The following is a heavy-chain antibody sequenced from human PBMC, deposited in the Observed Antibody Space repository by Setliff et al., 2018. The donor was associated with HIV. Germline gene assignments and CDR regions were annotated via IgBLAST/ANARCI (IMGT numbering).Heavy chain of an antibody. CDR1: GFTFDDYA. CDR3: AKWNVAFDI. J-gene: IGHJ3*02. V-gene: IGHV3-9*01. Sequence: SLRLSCAASGFTFDDYAMHWVRQAPGKGLEWVSGISWNSGSIGYVDSVKGRFTISRDNAKNSLYLQMNSLRAEDTAVYYCAKWNVAFDIWGHGTMVTVSS. CDR2: ISWNSGSI. D-gene: IGHD1-1*01.